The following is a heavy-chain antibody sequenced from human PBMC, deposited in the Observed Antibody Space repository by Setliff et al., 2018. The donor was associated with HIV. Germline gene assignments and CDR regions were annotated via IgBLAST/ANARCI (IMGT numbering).Heavy chain of an antibody. CDR2: VYYSGST. J-gene: IGHJ5*02. D-gene: IGHD7-27*01. CDR3: ARARLLGGFLS. Sequence: SETLSLTCTVFGGSMNNYYWNWIRQSPGKGLEWIGYVYYSGSTKYSPSLKSRVSISLDPSTKQVSLRLRSVTAADTAVYYCARARLLGGFLSWGRGALVTVSS. V-gene: IGHV4-59*01. CDR1: GGSMNNYY.